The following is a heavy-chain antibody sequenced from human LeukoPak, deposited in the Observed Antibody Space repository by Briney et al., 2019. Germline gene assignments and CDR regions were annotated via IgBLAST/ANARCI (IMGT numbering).Heavy chain of an antibody. V-gene: IGHV5-51*01. CDR3: ARLASSSSLYYFDY. D-gene: IGHD6-6*01. Sequence: GESLKISRKGSGYSFNSYWLGLGPQMPGKGLEVMGIIYPGDSDTRHSPSFQGQVTISADKSLSTAYLQWSSLKASDTAMYYCARLASSSSLYYFDYWGQGTLVTVSS. J-gene: IGHJ4*02. CDR1: GYSFNSYW. CDR2: IYPGDSDT.